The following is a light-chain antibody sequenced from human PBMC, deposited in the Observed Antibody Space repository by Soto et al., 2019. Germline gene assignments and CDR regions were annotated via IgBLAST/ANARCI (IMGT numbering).Light chain of an antibody. CDR2: ANI. CDR1: SSNIGAGYD. Sequence: QLVLTQPPSVSGAPGQGVTISCTGSSSNIGAGYDVHWYQHLPGTAPKLLIYANINRPSGVPDRFSGSKSGTSASLAITGLQADDEADYYCQSYDSSLSGAVFGGGTKLTVL. J-gene: IGLJ2*01. CDR3: QSYDSSLSGAV. V-gene: IGLV1-40*01.